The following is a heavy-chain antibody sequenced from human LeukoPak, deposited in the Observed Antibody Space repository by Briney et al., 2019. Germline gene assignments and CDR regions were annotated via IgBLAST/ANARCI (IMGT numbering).Heavy chain of an antibody. V-gene: IGHV3-64*02. D-gene: IGHD6-19*01. CDR2: LRSDGATT. CDR1: GFTFRSFA. CDR3: ARARRSGQKSYYFDY. J-gene: IGHJ4*02. Sequence: GGSLRLSCAASGFTFRSFAMRWVRQTPGKGLEYVSALRSDGATTYYADSVKVRFIISRDNSKNTVYLQMASLRSEDTGVYYCARARRSGQKSYYFDYWGQGPPVIVSS.